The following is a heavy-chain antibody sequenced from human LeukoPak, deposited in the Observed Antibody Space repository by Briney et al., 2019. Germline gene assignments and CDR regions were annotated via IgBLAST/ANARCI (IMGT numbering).Heavy chain of an antibody. V-gene: IGHV5-51*01. CDR1: GYSFTSYW. CDR3: ARSTNYYDSSGYYPFDY. CDR2: IYPGDSDT. Sequence: GASLKISCKGSGYSFTSYWIGWVRQMPGKGLEWMGIIYPGDSDTRYSPSFQGQVTISADKSISTAYLQWSSLKASDTAMYYCARSTNYYDSSGYYPFDYWGQGTLVTVSS. J-gene: IGHJ4*02. D-gene: IGHD3-22*01.